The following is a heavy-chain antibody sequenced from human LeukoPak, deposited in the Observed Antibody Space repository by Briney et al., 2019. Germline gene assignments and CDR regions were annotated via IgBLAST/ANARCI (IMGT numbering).Heavy chain of an antibody. D-gene: IGHD3-16*01. CDR1: GFTFSSYA. Sequence: GGSLRLSYVASGFTFSSYAMSWVRQTPGNWLESVSGITFGGGSTYYADSVTGWFTISRDNSKNTLNLEMSSLRAEDTATYYCAKSRCSTNCFGGDVWGQGTTVTVS. J-gene: IGHJ6*02. CDR2: ITFGGGST. V-gene: IGHV3-23*01. CDR3: AKSRCSTNCFGGDV.